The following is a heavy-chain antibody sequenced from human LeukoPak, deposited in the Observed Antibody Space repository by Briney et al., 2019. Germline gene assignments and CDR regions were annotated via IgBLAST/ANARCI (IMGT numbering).Heavy chain of an antibody. D-gene: IGHD2/OR15-2a*01. Sequence: PSETLSLTCAVYGGSFSGYYWSWIRQPPGKGLEWIGEINHSGSTNYNPSLKSRVTISVDTSKNQFSLKLSSVTAADTAVYYCANLSLFDPWGQGTLVTVSS. CDR1: GGSFSGYY. CDR2: INHSGST. V-gene: IGHV4-34*01. J-gene: IGHJ5*02. CDR3: ANLSLFDP.